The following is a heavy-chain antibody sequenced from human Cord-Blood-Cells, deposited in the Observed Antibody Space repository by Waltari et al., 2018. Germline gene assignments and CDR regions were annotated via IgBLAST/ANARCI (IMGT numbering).Heavy chain of an antibody. V-gene: IGHV5-51*01. D-gene: IGHD7-27*01. CDR2: ISPCDSDT. Sequence: EVQLVQSGAEVKKPGESLKISCKGSGYSFTSYWIGWVRPMPGKGLEWMGIISPCDSDTRYSPAFHGRVTVSADKSISTAYRQWSSRKASDTAMYDCARHGGSDWGEVNGYVDLWGRGTLVTVSS. CDR3: ARHGGSDWGEVNGYVDL. J-gene: IGHJ2*01. CDR1: GYSFTSYW.